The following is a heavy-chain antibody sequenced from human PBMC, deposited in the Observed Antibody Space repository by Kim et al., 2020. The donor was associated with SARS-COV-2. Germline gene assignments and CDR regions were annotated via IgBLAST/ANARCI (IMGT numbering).Heavy chain of an antibody. CDR1: GYRFTDFY. D-gene: IGHD6-6*01. J-gene: IGHJ1*01. CDR3: APYCTSSNLEH. CDR2: INPNTGGT. Sequence: ASVKVSCKASGYRFTDFYIHWVRQAPGQGLEWMGRINPNTGGTKFAQKFQGRITMTRDTSISTGYMELSSLRSDDTAVYYCAPYCTSSNLEHWGQGTLVTVSS. V-gene: IGHV1-2*06.